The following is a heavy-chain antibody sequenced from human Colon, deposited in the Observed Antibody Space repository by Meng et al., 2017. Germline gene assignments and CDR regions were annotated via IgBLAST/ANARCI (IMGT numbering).Heavy chain of an antibody. J-gene: IGHJ5*02. CDR3: ASVSPPVTEKWIDP. Sequence: GGSLRLSCAASGFSFSDYWMNWVRQVPGKGLEWVSRISGDGGSVSYADSVRGRFTISRDISKNTLYLQINDLRADDTSVYYCASVSPPVTEKWIDPWGQGTLVTVSS. D-gene: IGHD4-17*01. CDR2: ISGDGGSV. V-gene: IGHV3-74*01. CDR1: GFSFSDYW.